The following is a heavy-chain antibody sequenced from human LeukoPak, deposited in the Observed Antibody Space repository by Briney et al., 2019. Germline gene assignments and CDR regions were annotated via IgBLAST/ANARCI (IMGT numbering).Heavy chain of an antibody. CDR3: ARGHSPVTTKVSYFQH. CDR1: GGSFSGYY. J-gene: IGHJ1*01. V-gene: IGHV4-34*01. CDR2: INHSGST. D-gene: IGHD4-17*01. Sequence: PSETLSLTCAVYGGSFSGYYWSWIRQPPGKGLEWIGEINHSGSTNYNPSLKSRVTILVDTSKNQFSLKLSSVTAADTAVYYCARGHSPVTTKVSYFQHWGRAPWSPSPQ.